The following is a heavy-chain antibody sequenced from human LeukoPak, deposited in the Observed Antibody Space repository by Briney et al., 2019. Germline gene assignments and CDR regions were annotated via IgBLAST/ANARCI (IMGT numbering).Heavy chain of an antibody. V-gene: IGHV3-20*04. J-gene: IGHJ4*02. CDR2: INWNGGST. Sequence: SGGSLRLSXAASGFTFDDYGMSWVRQAPGKGLEWVSGINWNGGSTRYADSVKGRFTISRDNAKNTLYLQMNSLRAEDTALYYCARDPGVVAFHYFDFWGQGTLVTVSS. CDR3: ARDPGVVAFHYFDF. D-gene: IGHD3-3*01. CDR1: GFTFDDYG.